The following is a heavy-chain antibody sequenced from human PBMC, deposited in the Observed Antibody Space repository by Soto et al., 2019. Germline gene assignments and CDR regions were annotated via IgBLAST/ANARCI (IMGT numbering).Heavy chain of an antibody. CDR2: TYYRSKWFN. CDR3: ARGDQGFDD. CDR1: GGGVCSDSAV. Sequence: THHLTGYISGGGVCSDSAVRHWTRQSPSRGLEWLGRTYYRSKWFNNYALSVKSRITINPDTSKNQFSLQLDSVTPEDTAVYYCARGDQGFDDWGQGTMVTLSS. V-gene: IGHV6-1*01. J-gene: IGHJ4*02. D-gene: IGHD3-16*01.